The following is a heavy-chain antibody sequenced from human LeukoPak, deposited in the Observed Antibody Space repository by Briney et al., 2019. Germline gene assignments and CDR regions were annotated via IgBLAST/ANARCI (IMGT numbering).Heavy chain of an antibody. CDR2: IYYSGST. Sequence: SETLSLTCTVSGGSIGSTNYYWGWIRQPPGKGLEWIGSIYYSGSTYYNSSLKSRVTISVDTSKNQFSLELSSVTAADTAVYYCARHRDYWGQGTLVTASS. CDR3: ARHRDY. J-gene: IGHJ4*02. CDR1: GGSIGSTNYY. V-gene: IGHV4-39*01.